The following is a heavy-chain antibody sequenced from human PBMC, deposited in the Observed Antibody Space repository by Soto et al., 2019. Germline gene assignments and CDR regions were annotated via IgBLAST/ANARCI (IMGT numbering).Heavy chain of an antibody. V-gene: IGHV1-3*01. J-gene: IGHJ4*02. CDR1: GYTFTSYA. CDR3: VKSFSIYGYSEFDH. Sequence: ASVKVSCKASGYTFTSYAIHLVRQAPGQRLEWMGWINAGNGNTKYSQKFQGRFTISRDNSKDTLYLQMDTLRPEDTAMYYCVKSFSIYGYSEFDHWGQGTLVTVSS. D-gene: IGHD2-21*01. CDR2: INAGNGNT.